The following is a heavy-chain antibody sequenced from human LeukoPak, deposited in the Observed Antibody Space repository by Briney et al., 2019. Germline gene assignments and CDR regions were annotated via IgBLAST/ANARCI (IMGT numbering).Heavy chain of an antibody. D-gene: IGHD3-22*01. CDR2: ISAYNGNT. CDR3: AIDQVESGYYYLNPFDY. Sequence: ASVKVSCKASGYTFTSYGISWVRQAPGQGLEWMGWISAYNGNTNYGQKLQGRVTMTTDTSTSTAYMELRSLRSDDTAVYYCAIDQVESGYYYLNPFDYWGQGTLVAVSS. CDR1: GYTFTSYG. V-gene: IGHV1-18*01. J-gene: IGHJ4*02.